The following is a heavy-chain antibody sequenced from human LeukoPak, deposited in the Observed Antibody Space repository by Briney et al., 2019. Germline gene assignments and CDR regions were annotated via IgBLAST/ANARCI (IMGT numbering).Heavy chain of an antibody. J-gene: IGHJ4*02. CDR3: ARDHYYDSGRDFDY. Sequence: AGGSLRLSCAASGFTFSSYSMNWVRQAPGKGLEWVSYISSSSSPIYYADSVKGRFTISRDNAKNSLYLQMNSLRAEDTAVYYCARDHYYDSGRDFDYWGQGTLVTVSS. D-gene: IGHD3-22*01. V-gene: IGHV3-48*01. CDR1: GFTFSSYS. CDR2: ISSSSSPI.